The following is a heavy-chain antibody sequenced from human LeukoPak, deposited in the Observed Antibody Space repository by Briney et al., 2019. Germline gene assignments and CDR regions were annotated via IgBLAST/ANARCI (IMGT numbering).Heavy chain of an antibody. D-gene: IGHD6-13*01. CDR1: GFTFSNYA. CDR2: ISYDGSYK. Sequence: GGSLRLSCAASGFTFSNYAMHWVRQAPGKGLEWVAVISYDGSYKDYADSVKGRFTISKDNSKNTLYLQMNSLRVEDTAVYFCARGQHRIAAPGTGFDYWGQGTLVTVSS. J-gene: IGHJ4*02. CDR3: ARGQHRIAAPGTGFDY. V-gene: IGHV3-30*04.